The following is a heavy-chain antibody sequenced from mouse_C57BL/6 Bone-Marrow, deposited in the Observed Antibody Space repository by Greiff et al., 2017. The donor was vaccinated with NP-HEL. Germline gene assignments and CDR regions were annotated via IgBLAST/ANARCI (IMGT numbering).Heavy chain of an antibody. CDR1: GFTFSDYY. V-gene: IGHV5-16*01. CDR2: INYDGSST. Sequence: EVHLVESEGGLVQPGSSMKLSCTASGFTFSDYYMAWVRQVPEKGLEWVANINYDGSSTYYLDSLKSRFIISRDNAKNILYLQMSSLKSEDTATYYCARVGHSNYLYYFDYWGQGTTLTVSS. J-gene: IGHJ2*01. D-gene: IGHD2-5*01. CDR3: ARVGHSNYLYYFDY.